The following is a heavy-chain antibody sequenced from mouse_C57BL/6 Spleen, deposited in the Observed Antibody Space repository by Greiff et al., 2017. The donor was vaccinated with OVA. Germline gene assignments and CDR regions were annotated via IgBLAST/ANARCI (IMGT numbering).Heavy chain of an antibody. D-gene: IGHD1-1*01. CDR3: AREGYYYGSSYDYFDY. CDR2: ISYDGSN. CDR1: GYSITSGYY. V-gene: IGHV3-6*01. Sequence: EVQLQQSGPGLVKPSQSLSLTCSVTGYSITSGYYWNWIRQFPGNKLEWMGSISYDGSNNYNPSLKNRISITRDTSKNQFFLKLNSVTTEDTATYYCAREGYYYGSSYDYFDYWGQGTTLTVSS. J-gene: IGHJ2*01.